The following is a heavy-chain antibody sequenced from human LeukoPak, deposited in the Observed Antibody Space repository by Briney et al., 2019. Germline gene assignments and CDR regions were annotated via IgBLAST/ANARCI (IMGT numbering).Heavy chain of an antibody. CDR3: ARYFSSGSYFYYYYYMDV. D-gene: IGHD3-10*01. Sequence: PSETLSLTCAVYGGSFSGYYWSWIRQPPGKELEWIGEINHSGSTNYNPSLKSRVTISVDTSKNQFSLKLSSVTAADTAVYYCARYFSSGSYFYYYYYMDVWGKGTTVTVSS. J-gene: IGHJ6*03. CDR1: GGSFSGYY. V-gene: IGHV4-34*01. CDR2: INHSGST.